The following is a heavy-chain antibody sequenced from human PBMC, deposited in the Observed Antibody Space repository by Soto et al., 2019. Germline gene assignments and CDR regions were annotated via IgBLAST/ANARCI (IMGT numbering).Heavy chain of an antibody. CDR1: GFTFSSYW. D-gene: IGHD2-2*01. CDR2: INQDGSQK. Sequence: GGSLRLSCAASGFTFSSYWMSWVRQAPGKGLEWVAYINQDGSQKDYVDSVKGRFTISRDNAKNSLYLQMNSLRAEDTAVYYCATYHPFDYWGQGTLVTVSS. J-gene: IGHJ4*02. CDR3: ATYHPFDY. V-gene: IGHV3-7*03.